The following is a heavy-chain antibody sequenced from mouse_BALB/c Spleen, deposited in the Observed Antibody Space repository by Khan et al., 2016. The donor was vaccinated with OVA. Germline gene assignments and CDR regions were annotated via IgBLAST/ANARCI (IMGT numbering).Heavy chain of an antibody. D-gene: IGHD2-13*01. CDR1: GYSITSDYA. CDR3: ARSLYYSDSYAMDY. J-gene: IGHJ4*01. CDR2: ISSTGST. Sequence: EVHLQESGPGLVKPSQSLSLTCTVTGYSITSDYAWNWIRQFPGNKLEWMGYISSTGSTSYNPSLKSRISITRDTSKNQFFLHLNSVTTEDTATYYCARSLYYSDSYAMDYWGQGTSVTVSS. V-gene: IGHV3-2*02.